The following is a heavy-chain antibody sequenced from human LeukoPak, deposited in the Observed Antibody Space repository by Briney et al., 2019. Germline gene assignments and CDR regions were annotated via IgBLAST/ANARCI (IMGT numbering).Heavy chain of an antibody. V-gene: IGHV3-21*01. CDR2: ISSSSSYI. J-gene: IGHJ3*02. CDR3: AGEDEWLREENAFDI. D-gene: IGHD5-12*01. Sequence: GGSLRLSCAASGFTFSSYSVNWVRQAPGKGLEWVSSISSSSSYIYYADSVKGRFTISRDNAKNSLYLQMNSLRAEDTAVYYCAGEDEWLREENAFDIWGQGAMVTVSS. CDR1: GFTFSSYS.